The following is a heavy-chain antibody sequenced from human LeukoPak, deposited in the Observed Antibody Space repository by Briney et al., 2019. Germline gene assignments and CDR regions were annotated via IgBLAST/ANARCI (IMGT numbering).Heavy chain of an antibody. CDR1: GFTFSSYD. V-gene: IGHV3-30*03. J-gene: IGHJ4*02. CDR2: ISYDGSNK. CDR3: ARDRFCSTTSCYPGFFDY. D-gene: IGHD2-2*01. Sequence: PGGSLRLSCAASGFTFSSYDMHWVRQAPGKGLEWVAVISYDGSNKYYADSVKGRFTISRDNSKNTLYVQMNSLRVEDTAVYCCARDRFCSTTSCYPGFFDYWGQGTLVTVSS.